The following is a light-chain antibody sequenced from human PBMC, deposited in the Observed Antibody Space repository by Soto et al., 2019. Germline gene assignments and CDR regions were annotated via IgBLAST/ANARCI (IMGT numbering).Light chain of an antibody. CDR3: QQYNKWPPIN. Sequence: EIVMTRSPATLSVSPGEIATLSCSASQSVSIKLAWYQQKPGQAPRLLIYDTSTRATGIPARFSGSGSGTESTLTISSLQSEDFAVYYCQQYNKWPPINFGQGTRLEIK. CDR1: QSVSIK. CDR2: DTS. V-gene: IGKV3-15*01. J-gene: IGKJ5*01.